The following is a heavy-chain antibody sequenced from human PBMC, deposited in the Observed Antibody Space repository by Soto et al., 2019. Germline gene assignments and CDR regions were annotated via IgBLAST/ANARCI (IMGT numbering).Heavy chain of an antibody. CDR2: IWYDGSNK. D-gene: IGHD2-2*01. CDR1: GFTFSSYG. Sequence: GGSLRLSCAASGFTFSSYGMHWVRQAPGKGLEWVAVIWYDGSNKYYADSVKGRFTISRDNSKNTLYLQMNSLRAEDTAVYYCAKGGCSSTSCSGPAVNYYYYYMDVWGKGTTVTVSS. V-gene: IGHV3-30*02. J-gene: IGHJ6*03. CDR3: AKGGCSSTSCSGPAVNYYYYYMDV.